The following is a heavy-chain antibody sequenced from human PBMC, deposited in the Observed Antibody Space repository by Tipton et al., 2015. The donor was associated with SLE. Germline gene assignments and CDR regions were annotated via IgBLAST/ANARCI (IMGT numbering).Heavy chain of an antibody. D-gene: IGHD2-15*01. CDR1: GGSISSHH. V-gene: IGHV4-59*11. J-gene: IGHJ2*01. CDR2: IYYSGST. CDR3: ARGYCSGGSCSYWYFDL. Sequence: TLSLTCTVSGGSISSHHWSWIRQPPGRGLEWIGYIYYSGSTNYNPSLKSRVTISVDTSKNQFSRKLSSVTAAGTAVYYCARGYCSGGSCSYWYFDLWGRGTLVTVSS.